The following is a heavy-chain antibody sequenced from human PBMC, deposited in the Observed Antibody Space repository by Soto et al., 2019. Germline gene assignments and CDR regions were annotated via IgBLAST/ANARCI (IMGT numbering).Heavy chain of an antibody. Sequence: SETLSLTCTVPGGSINSDAYYWSWIRQPPGKGLEWIGHIYYSGRTYYNPSLESRLTISLDTSKNQFSLRLRSVNASDTAVYYCARDRSNSPDYFDYWGQGTLVTVSS. CDR2: IYYSGRT. CDR1: GGSINSDAYY. D-gene: IGHD6-6*01. V-gene: IGHV4-30-4*01. J-gene: IGHJ4*02. CDR3: ARDRSNSPDYFDY.